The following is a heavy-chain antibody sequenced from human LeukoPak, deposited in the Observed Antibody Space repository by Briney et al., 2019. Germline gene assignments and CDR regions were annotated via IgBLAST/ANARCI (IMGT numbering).Heavy chain of an antibody. V-gene: IGHV4-61*02. CDR2: IYTSGST. Sequence: SETLSLTCTVSGYSISSGYYWGWIRQPAGKGLEWIGRIYTSGSTNYNPSLKSRVTMSVDTSKNQFSLKLSSVTAADTAMYYCARGGSYYYFDYWGQGTLVTVSS. CDR1: GYSISSGYY. J-gene: IGHJ4*02. CDR3: ARGGSYYYFDY. D-gene: IGHD1-26*01.